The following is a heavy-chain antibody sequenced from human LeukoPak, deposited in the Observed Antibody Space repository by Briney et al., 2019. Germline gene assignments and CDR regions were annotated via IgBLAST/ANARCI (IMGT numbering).Heavy chain of an antibody. J-gene: IGHJ5*02. V-gene: IGHV3-30*04. D-gene: IGHD5-24*01. CDR3: ARRGRDGYNTNWFDP. CDR1: GFTFSSYA. Sequence: GRSLRLSCAASGFTFSSYAMHWVRQAPGKGLEWVAVISYDGSNKYYADSVKGRFTITRDNSKNTLYLQMNSLRAEDTAVYYCARRGRDGYNTNWFDPWGQGTLVTVSS. CDR2: ISYDGSNK.